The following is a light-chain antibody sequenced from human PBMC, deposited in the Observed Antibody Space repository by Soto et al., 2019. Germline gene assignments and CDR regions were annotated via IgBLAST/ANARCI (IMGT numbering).Light chain of an antibody. Sequence: DIQMTQSPSSLSASVGDIVTITCRASQSISSYLNWYQQKPGKAPKLLIYAASSLQSGVPSRFSGDGYGTDFTLSISSLHPEDFATYYCQQTFSLPRTFGQGTKVDIK. V-gene: IGKV1-39*01. J-gene: IGKJ2*02. CDR1: QSISSY. CDR2: AAS. CDR3: QQTFSLPRT.